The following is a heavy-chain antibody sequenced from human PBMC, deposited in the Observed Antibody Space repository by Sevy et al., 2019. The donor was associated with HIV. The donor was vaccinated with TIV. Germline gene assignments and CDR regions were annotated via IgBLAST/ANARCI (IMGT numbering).Heavy chain of an antibody. Sequence: SETLSLTCAVSGGSINNYYWSWIRQPPGKGLEWIGRLYTISTSWRTNYNPSLKGRVTTSVDTSKNQFSLRLNSVTAADTAVYYCSGDYVDGGAFDHWGQGTLVTVSS. CDR1: GGSINNYY. V-gene: IGHV4-4*07. D-gene: IGHD4-17*01. J-gene: IGHJ4*02. CDR2: LYTISTSWRT. CDR3: SGDYVDGGAFDH.